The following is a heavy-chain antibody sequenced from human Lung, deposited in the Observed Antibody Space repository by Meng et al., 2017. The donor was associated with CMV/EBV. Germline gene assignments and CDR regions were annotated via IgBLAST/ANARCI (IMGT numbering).Heavy chain of an antibody. CDR1: GGTFSSYA. CDR3: ARDPITMIVFKLSDADAFDI. CDR2: IIPIFGTA. J-gene: IGHJ3*02. V-gene: IGHV1-69*05. D-gene: IGHD3-22*01. Sequence: XVXVSXXASGGTFSSYAISWVRQAPGQGLEWMGGIIPIFGTANYAQKFQGRVTITTDESTSTAYMELSSLRSEDTAVYYCARDPITMIVFKLSDADAFDIWGQGTMVXVSS.